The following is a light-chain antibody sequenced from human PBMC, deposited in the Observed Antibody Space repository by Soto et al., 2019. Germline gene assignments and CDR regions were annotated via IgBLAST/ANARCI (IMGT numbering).Light chain of an antibody. CDR3: MSFTSSNTYV. CDR1: SSDVGAYNF. CDR2: DVA. J-gene: IGLJ1*01. V-gene: IGLV2-14*03. Sequence: QSVLTQPASLSGSPGQSITISCTGTSSDVGAYNFVSWYQHYPDKAPKVVIYDVANRPSGVSYRFSASKSGNTASLTISGLQAEDEADYYCMSFTSSNTYVFGTGTKVTV.